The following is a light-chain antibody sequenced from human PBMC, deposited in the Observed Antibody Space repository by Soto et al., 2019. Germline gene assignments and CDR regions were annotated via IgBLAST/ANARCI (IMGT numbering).Light chain of an antibody. J-gene: IGKJ4*01. Sequence: EIVMTQSPATLSVSPGERATLSCRASQSVSSNSAWYQQKPGQTPKLLIYVASTRATGIPARFSGSGSGTEFTLTISSLQYEDCAVYCCQQYNVWPLTFGGGTKVQFK. CDR3: QQYNVWPLT. V-gene: IGKV3-15*01. CDR2: VAS. CDR1: QSVSSN.